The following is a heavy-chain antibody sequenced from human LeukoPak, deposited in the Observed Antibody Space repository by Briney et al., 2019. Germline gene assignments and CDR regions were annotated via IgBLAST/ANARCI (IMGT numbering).Heavy chain of an antibody. Sequence: GASVKVSCKASAGTFSSYAISWVRQAPGQGLEWMGGIIPIFGTANYAQKFQGRVTITADESTSTAYMELSSLRSEDTAVYYCATLRGVLAGFSSGWPFDYWGQGTLVTVSS. CDR1: AGTFSSYA. D-gene: IGHD6-19*01. CDR2: IIPIFGTA. J-gene: IGHJ4*02. CDR3: ATLRGVLAGFSSGWPFDY. V-gene: IGHV1-69*13.